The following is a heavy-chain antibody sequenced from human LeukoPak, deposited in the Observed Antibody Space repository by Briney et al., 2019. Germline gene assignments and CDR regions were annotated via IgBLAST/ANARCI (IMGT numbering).Heavy chain of an antibody. V-gene: IGHV4-59*01. J-gene: IGHJ6*02. CDR1: GGSFSGYD. Sequence: KPSETLSLTCAVSGGSFSGYDWSWIRQPPGKGLEWIGYIYYSGSTNYNPSLKSRVTISVDTSKNQFSLKLSSVTAADTAVYYCARGEGSYYGMDVWGQGTTVTVSS. CDR2: IYYSGST. D-gene: IGHD3-10*01. CDR3: ARGEGSYYGMDV.